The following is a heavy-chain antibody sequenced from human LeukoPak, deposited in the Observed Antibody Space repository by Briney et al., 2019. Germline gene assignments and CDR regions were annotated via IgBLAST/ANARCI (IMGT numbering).Heavy chain of an antibody. Sequence: GGSLRLSCAASGFTFSSYAMSWVRQAPGKGLERVSAISGSGGSTYYADSVKGRFTISRDNSKNTLYLQMNSLRAEDTAVYYCAKVGGYYDILTGYPNDAFDIWGQGTMVTVSS. J-gene: IGHJ3*02. CDR1: GFTFSSYA. V-gene: IGHV3-23*01. CDR2: ISGSGGST. D-gene: IGHD3-9*01. CDR3: AKVGGYYDILTGYPNDAFDI.